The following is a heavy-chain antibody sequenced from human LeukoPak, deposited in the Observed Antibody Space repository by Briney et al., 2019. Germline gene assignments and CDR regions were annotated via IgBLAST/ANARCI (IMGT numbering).Heavy chain of an antibody. CDR1: GYTFTSYD. Sequence: ASVKVSCKASGYTFTSYDINWVRQATGQGLEWMGWMNPKSGNTGYAQKFQGRVTMTRNTSISTAYMELSSLRSEDTAVYYCARDYDILTGYSPFDYYGMDVWGQGTTVTVSS. D-gene: IGHD3-9*01. CDR3: ARDYDILTGYSPFDYYGMDV. J-gene: IGHJ6*02. V-gene: IGHV1-8*01. CDR2: MNPKSGNT.